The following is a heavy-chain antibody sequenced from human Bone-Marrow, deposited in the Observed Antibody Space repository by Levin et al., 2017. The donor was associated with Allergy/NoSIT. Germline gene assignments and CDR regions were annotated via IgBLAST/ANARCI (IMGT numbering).Heavy chain of an antibody. CDR2: INSDGSST. J-gene: IGHJ6*02. CDR3: ARGYCTNGVCLFYYYYYYGMDV. CDR1: GFTFSSYW. V-gene: IGHV3-74*01. D-gene: IGHD2-8*01. Sequence: ASVKVSCAASGFTFSSYWMHWVRQAPGKGLVWVSRINSDGSSTSYADSVKGRFTISRDNAKNTLYLQMNSLRAEDTAVYYCARGYCTNGVCLFYYYYYYGMDVWGQGTTVTVSS.